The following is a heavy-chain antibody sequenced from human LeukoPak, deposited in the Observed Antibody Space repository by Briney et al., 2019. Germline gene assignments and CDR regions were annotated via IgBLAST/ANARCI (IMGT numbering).Heavy chain of an antibody. CDR3: ARAYSSSWYLNWFDP. CDR1: GGSISSSSYY. J-gene: IGHJ5*02. D-gene: IGHD6-13*01. CDR2: IYYSGTT. V-gene: IGHV4-39*07. Sequence: SETLSLTCTVSGGSISSSSYYWGWIRQPPGKGLEWIGSIYYSGTTYYNPSLKSRVTISIDTSKNQFSLKLSSVTAADTAIYYCARAYSSSWYLNWFDPWGQGTLVTVSS.